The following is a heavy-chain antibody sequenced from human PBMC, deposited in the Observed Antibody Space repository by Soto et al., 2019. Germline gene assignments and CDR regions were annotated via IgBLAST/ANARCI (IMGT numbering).Heavy chain of an antibody. V-gene: IGHV4-31*03. CDR2: IYYSGST. J-gene: IGHJ4*02. CDR1: GGSISSGGYY. D-gene: IGHD6-13*01. Sequence: ASETLSLTCTVSGGSISSGGYYWSWIRQHPGKGLEWIGYIYYSGSTYYNPPLKSRVTISVDTSKNQFSLKLSSVTAADTAVYYCARVRSSWYTPREFDYWGQGTLVTVSS. CDR3: ARVRSSWYTPREFDY.